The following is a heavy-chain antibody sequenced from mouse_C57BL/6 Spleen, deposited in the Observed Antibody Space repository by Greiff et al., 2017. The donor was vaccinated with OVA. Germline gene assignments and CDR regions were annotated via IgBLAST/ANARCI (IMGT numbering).Heavy chain of an antibody. V-gene: IGHV1-85*01. D-gene: IGHD1-1*01. Sequence: QVQLQQSGPELVKPGASVKLSCKASGYTFTSYDINWVKQRPGQGLEWIGWIYPRDGSTKYNEKFKGKATLTVDTSSSTAYMELHSLTSEDSAVYFCAREKVVATSNWYFDVWGTGTTVTVSS. J-gene: IGHJ1*03. CDR2: IYPRDGST. CDR1: GYTFTSYD. CDR3: AREKVVATSNWYFDV.